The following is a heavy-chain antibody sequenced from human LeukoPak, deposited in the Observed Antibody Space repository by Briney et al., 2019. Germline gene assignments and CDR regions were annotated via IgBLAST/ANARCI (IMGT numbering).Heavy chain of an antibody. CDR1: GFTFSSYS. CDR3: ARAESGYGH. Sequence: RGSLRLSCAASGFTFSSYSMNWVRQAPGKGLEWVSYISSGSTTIYYADSVKGRFTISRDNAKNSLFLQMNSLRAEDTAVYYCARAESGYGHWGQGTLVTVSS. CDR2: ISSGSTTI. J-gene: IGHJ4*02. V-gene: IGHV3-48*01. D-gene: IGHD3-3*01.